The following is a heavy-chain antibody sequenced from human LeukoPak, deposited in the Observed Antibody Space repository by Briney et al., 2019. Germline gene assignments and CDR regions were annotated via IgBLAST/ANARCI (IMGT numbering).Heavy chain of an antibody. V-gene: IGHV3-20*04. CDR2: INWNGGGT. D-gene: IGHD6-13*01. J-gene: IGHJ4*02. Sequence: GGSLRLSCAATGFTFKDYGMHWVRQPPGKGLEWVSSINWNGGGTDYADSVKGRFTISRDNSENTLHLQLNSLRAEDTAVYYCASNLYSRSSYDLWDYWGQGTLVTVSS. CDR3: ASNLYSRSSYDLWDY. CDR1: GFTFKDYG.